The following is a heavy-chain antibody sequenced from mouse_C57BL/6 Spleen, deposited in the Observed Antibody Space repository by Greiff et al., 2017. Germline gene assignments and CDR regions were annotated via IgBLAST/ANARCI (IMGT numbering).Heavy chain of an antibody. CDR1: GFTFSDYG. CDR3: ARGGSAGYVYAMDY. D-gene: IGHD3-2*02. J-gene: IGHJ4*01. CDR2: ISSGSSTI. Sequence: EVMLVESGGGLVKPGGSLKLSCAASGFTFSDYGMHWVRQAPEKGLEWVAYISSGSSTIYYADTVKGRFTLSRDNAKNTLFLQMTSLRSEDTAMYYCARGGSAGYVYAMDYWGQGTSVTVSS. V-gene: IGHV5-17*01.